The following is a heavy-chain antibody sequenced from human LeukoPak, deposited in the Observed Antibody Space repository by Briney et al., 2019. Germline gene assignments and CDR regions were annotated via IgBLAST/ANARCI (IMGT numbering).Heavy chain of an antibody. CDR3: VRVSGSYGY. D-gene: IGHD1-26*01. Sequence: GGSLRLSCAASGFTFSSYAMHWVRQAPGKGLEYVSAISSNGGSTVYANSVKGRFTISRDTSKNTLYLQMGSLRADDMAVYYCVRVSGSYGYWGQGTLVTVSS. V-gene: IGHV3-64*01. CDR2: ISSNGGST. J-gene: IGHJ4*02. CDR1: GFTFSSYA.